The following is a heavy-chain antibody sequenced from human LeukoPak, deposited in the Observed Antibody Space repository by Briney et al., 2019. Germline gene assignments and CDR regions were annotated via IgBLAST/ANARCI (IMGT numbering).Heavy chain of an antibody. CDR1: GFTFSSYA. D-gene: IGHD5-18*01. CDR3: AKEPARNSEYSYALDYYYYMDV. Sequence: GGSLRLSCAASGFTFSSYAMSWVRQAPGKGLEWVSAISGSGGSTYYADSVKGRFTISRDNSKNTLYLQMNSLRAEDTAVYYCAKEPARNSEYSYALDYYYYMDVWGKGTTVTVSS. CDR2: ISGSGGST. J-gene: IGHJ6*03. V-gene: IGHV3-23*01.